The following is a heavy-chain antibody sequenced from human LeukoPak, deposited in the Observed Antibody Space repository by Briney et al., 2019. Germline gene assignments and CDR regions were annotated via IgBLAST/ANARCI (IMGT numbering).Heavy chain of an antibody. V-gene: IGHV3-23*01. Sequence: GGSLRLSCAAFGFTVSTTYMNWVRQAPGKGLEWVSGISGRGIGTYYADSVRGRFTISRDNSKNTLYLQMNSLRAEDTAVYYCAKDRGRASWDFDYWGQGTLVSVSS. D-gene: IGHD3-10*01. CDR1: GFTVSTTY. CDR3: AKDRGRASWDFDY. J-gene: IGHJ4*02. CDR2: ISGRGIGT.